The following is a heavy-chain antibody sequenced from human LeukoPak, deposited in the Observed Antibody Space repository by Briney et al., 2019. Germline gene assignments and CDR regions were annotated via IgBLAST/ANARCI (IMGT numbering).Heavy chain of an antibody. V-gene: IGHV5-51*01. CDR1: GYSFTTYW. Sequence: GESLRTSCKASGYSFTTYWIGWVRQVPGKGLEWMGIIYPGDSNTRYSPSFQGQVTISVDKSITTAYLQWSSLKASDTAMYYCAREAGRGDAFDIWGQGTMVTVSS. J-gene: IGHJ3*02. CDR3: AREAGRGDAFDI. D-gene: IGHD3-10*01. CDR2: IYPGDSNT.